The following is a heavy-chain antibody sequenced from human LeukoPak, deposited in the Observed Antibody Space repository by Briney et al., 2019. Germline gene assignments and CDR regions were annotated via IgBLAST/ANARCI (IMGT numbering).Heavy chain of an antibody. CDR2: IGDSGEIE. Sequence: GGSLRLSCEASGLILRGHAMSWVRQAPGKGLEWVSGIGDSGEIERYADSVKGRFTISRDNFRNTVYLEMRSLRPEDTAVYCCAKGYSSGWTPFDYWGQGTQVTVSS. J-gene: IGHJ4*02. V-gene: IGHV3-23*01. CDR1: GLILRGHA. CDR3: AKGYSSGWTPFDY. D-gene: IGHD6-19*01.